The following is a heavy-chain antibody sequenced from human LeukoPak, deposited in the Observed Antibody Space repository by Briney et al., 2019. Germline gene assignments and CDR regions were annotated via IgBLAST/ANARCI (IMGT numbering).Heavy chain of an antibody. V-gene: IGHV3-9*01. CDR3: ARAYKDRSLAGKKEFFQH. D-gene: IGHD6-19*01. Sequence: SLRLSCAASGFPFDNYAMNWVRPVPGKGLEWISLISWNSGTIGYADSVKGRFTISRDNANNFLYLQMNSLRAEDTALYYCARAYKDRSLAGKKEFFQHWGQGTLVTVSS. J-gene: IGHJ1*01. CDR1: GFPFDNYA. CDR2: ISWNSGTI.